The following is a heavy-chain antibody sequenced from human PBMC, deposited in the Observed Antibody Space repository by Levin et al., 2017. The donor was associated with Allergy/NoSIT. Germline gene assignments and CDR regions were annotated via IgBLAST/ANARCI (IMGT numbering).Heavy chain of an antibody. D-gene: IGHD6-19*01. CDR3: AKKSCSGWKYYFDY. V-gene: IGHV3-23*01. CDR2: ISGSGGST. CDR1: GFTFSNYG. Sequence: PGGSLRLSCAASGFTFSNYGISWVRQAPGKGLEWVSTISGSGGSTYYADSVKGRFTISRDNTKNTLYLQMNSLRAEDTAVYYCAKKSCSGWKYYFDYWGQGTLVTVSS. J-gene: IGHJ4*02.